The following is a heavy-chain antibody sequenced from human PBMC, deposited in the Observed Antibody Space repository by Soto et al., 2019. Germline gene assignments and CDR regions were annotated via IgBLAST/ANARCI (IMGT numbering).Heavy chain of an antibody. CDR2: IYTGGTT. J-gene: IGHJ6*03. CDR1: GFTVSTYY. Sequence: EVQLVESGGGLVQPGGSLRLSCAASGFTVSTYYMTWVRQAPGMGLEWVSVIYTGGTTYYADSVKGRFTISRDNSKNTLYLQMHSLRAEDTAVYYCARVESGYDYYYYSYMDRWGKGTTVTVS. V-gene: IGHV3-66*01. CDR3: ARVESGYDYYYYSYMDR. D-gene: IGHD5-12*01.